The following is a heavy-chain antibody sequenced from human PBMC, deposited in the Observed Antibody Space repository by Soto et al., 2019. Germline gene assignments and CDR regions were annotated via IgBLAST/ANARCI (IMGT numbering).Heavy chain of an antibody. Sequence: EVQLLESGGGLVQPGGYLRLSCAASGFTFSSYAMSWVRQAPGKGLEWVSAISCSGGSTYYADSVKGRFTISRDNSKDKLYLQMDSLVAEDTAVYDCANHPFNYCYYYGLHVWGHVTKVTV. CDR3: ANHPFNYCYYYGLHV. J-gene: IGHJ6*01. CDR1: GFTFSSYA. V-gene: IGHV3-23*01. D-gene: IGHD3-3*02. CDR2: ISCSGGST.